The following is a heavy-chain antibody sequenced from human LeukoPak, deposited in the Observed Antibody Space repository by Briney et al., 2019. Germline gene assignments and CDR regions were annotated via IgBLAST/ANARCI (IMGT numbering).Heavy chain of an antibody. CDR1: GGSISSYY. CDR2: IYTSGST. D-gene: IGHD2-15*01. Sequence: NPSETLSLTCTVSGGSISSYYWSWIRQPAGKGLEWIGRIYTSGSTNYNPSLKSRVTMSVDTSKNQFSLKLSSVTAADTAVYYCARGDCSGGSCYFDYWGQGTLVTVSS. J-gene: IGHJ4*02. CDR3: ARGDCSGGSCYFDY. V-gene: IGHV4-4*07.